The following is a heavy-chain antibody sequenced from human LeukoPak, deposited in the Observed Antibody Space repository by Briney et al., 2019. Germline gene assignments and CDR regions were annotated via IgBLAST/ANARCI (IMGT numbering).Heavy chain of an antibody. CDR1: GYTFTSYY. CDR2: INPSGGST. CDR3: ARDFSPNFWSGYYFPPSPRSSLGFDY. J-gene: IGHJ4*02. D-gene: IGHD3-3*01. V-gene: IGHV1-46*01. Sequence: ASVKVSCKASGYTFTSYYMHWVRQAPGQGLEWMGIINPSGGSTSYAQKFQGRVTMTRDMSTSTVYMELSSLRSEDTAVYYCARDFSPNFWSGYYFPPSPRSSLGFDYWGQGTLVTVSS.